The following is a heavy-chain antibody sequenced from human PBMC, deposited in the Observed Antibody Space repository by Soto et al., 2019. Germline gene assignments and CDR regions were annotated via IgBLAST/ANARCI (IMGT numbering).Heavy chain of an antibody. CDR3: ARDKAEGDYYYYYGMDV. D-gene: IGHD2-21*02. V-gene: IGHV4-4*02. J-gene: IGHJ6*02. CDR2: IYHSGST. Sequence: SETLSLTCAASGGSISSSNWWSWVRQPPGKGLEWIGEIYHSGSTNYNPSLKSRVTISVDKSKNQFSLKLSSVTAADTAVYYCARDKAEGDYYYYYGMDVWGQGTTVTVSS. CDR1: GGSISSSNW.